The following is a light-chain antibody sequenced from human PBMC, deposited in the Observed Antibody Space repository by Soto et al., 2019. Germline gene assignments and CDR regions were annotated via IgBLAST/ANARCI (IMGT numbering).Light chain of an antibody. CDR1: QTVSSY. CDR2: DAS. J-gene: IGKJ4*01. Sequence: EIVLTQSPATLSLSPGERATLSCRASQTVSSYLAWYQQKAGQAPRPLIYDASNRAPGIPARFSGSGSGTDFTLTISCLEPEDFAVYYCQQRSSWPLTFGGGTKVEIK. CDR3: QQRSSWPLT. V-gene: IGKV3-11*01.